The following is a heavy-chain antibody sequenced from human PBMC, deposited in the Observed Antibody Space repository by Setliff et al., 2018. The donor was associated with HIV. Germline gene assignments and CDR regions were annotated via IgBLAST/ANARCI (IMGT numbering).Heavy chain of an antibody. V-gene: IGHV4-59*01. CDR3: TRGIGGIGYYPDY. D-gene: IGHD3-22*01. CDR1: GGSITGYY. CDR2: IYYNGGT. Sequence: SETLSLTCTVSGGSITGYYWSWIRQPPGKGMEWIGYIYYNGGTNYNPSLKSRVTMLVDTSENHFTLKLTSVTAADTAMYYCTRGIGGIGYYPDYWGHGTLVTVSS. J-gene: IGHJ4*01.